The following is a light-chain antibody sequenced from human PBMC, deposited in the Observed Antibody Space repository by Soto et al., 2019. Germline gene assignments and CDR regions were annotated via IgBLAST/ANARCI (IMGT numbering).Light chain of an antibody. CDR1: SSDFGGDTF. Sequence: QSALTQPASVSGSPGQSITISCTGTSSDFGGDTFVSWYQQHPGKAPKLMIYDNNKRPSGIPDRFSGSKSGTSATLGITGLQTGDEADYYCGTWDSSLSAYVFGTGTKLTVL. V-gene: IGLV1-51*01. CDR3: GTWDSSLSAYV. J-gene: IGLJ1*01. CDR2: DNN.